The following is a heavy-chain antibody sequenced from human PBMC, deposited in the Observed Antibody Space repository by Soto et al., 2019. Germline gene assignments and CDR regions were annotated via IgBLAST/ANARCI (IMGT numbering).Heavy chain of an antibody. CDR1: GYTFTGYY. Sequence: ASVKVSCKASGYTFTGYYIHWVRQAPGQGLEWMGWINPISGGTNYAQKFQGWVTMTRDTSISTAYMEMSRLRSDDTAVYYCARVSRGTPSKYYFDYWGQGTLVTVSS. V-gene: IGHV1-2*04. CDR3: ARVSRGTPSKYYFDY. J-gene: IGHJ4*02. D-gene: IGHD1-1*01. CDR2: INPISGGT.